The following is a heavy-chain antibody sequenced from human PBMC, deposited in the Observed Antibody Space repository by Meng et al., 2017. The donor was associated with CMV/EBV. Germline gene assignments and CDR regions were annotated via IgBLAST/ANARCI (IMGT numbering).Heavy chain of an antibody. CDR1: GGSISSSSYY. J-gene: IGHJ4*02. CDR2: IYYVGSA. Sequence: GSLRLSCTVSGGSISSSSYYWGWIRQPPGKGLEWIGSIYYVGSANYGRSLSGRVTISMDTSKNQFSLKVSPVTTADTAMYYCARDRNRNLDYWGQGTLVTVSS. CDR3: ARDRNRNLDY. V-gene: IGHV4-39*07.